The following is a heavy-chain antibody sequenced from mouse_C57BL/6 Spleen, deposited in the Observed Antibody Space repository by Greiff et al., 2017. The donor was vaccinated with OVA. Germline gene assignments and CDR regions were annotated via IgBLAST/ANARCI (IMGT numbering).Heavy chain of an antibody. V-gene: IGHV5-17*01. D-gene: IGHD1-1*01. CDR2: ISSGSSTI. CDR1: GFTFSDYG. J-gene: IGHJ2*01. CDR3: ARGVLYYYGSSYYFDH. Sequence: EVQVVESGGGLVKPGGSLKLSCAASGFTFSDYGMHWVRQAPEKGLEWVAYISSGSSTIYYADTVKGRFTISRDNAKNTLFLQMTSLRSEDTAMYYCARGVLYYYGSSYYFDHWGQGTTLTVSS.